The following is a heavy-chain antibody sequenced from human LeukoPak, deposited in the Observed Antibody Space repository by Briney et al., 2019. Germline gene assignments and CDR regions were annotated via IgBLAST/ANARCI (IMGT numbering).Heavy chain of an antibody. J-gene: IGHJ6*03. Sequence: SETLSLTCTVSGGSISSYYWSWIRQPPGKGLEWIGYIYYSGSTNYNPSLKSRVTISVDTSKNQFSLKLSSVTAADTAVYYCASWVPAAPYCYYYYMDVWGKGTTVTVSS. V-gene: IGHV4-59*01. CDR1: GGSISSYY. D-gene: IGHD2-2*01. CDR2: IYYSGST. CDR3: ASWVPAAPYCYYYYMDV.